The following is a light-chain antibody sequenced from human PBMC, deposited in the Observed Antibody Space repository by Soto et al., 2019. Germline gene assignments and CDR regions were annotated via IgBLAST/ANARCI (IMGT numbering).Light chain of an antibody. Sequence: QSVLTQPASVSGSPGQSITISCTGTSSDVGSYNLVSWYQQHPGKAPKLMIYEGSKRPSGVSNRFSGSKSGNTASLTISGLQDEDEADYYCCSYAGSSTFVFGGGTKHTVL. CDR2: EGS. V-gene: IGLV2-23*03. CDR1: SSDVGSYNL. J-gene: IGLJ3*02. CDR3: CSYAGSSTFV.